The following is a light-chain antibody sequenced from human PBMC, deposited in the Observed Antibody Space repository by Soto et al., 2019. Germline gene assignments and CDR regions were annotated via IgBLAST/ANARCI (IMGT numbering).Light chain of an antibody. J-gene: IGLJ1*01. V-gene: IGLV1-44*01. Sequence: QSVLTQPPSASGTPGQRVTISCSGSNSNIGSNTVNWYQQLPGTAPKLLIYYHNLRPSGVPDRISGSKSGTSASLAISGLQSDDEADYYCEAWDDSLNGRVFGTGTKLTVL. CDR3: EAWDDSLNGRV. CDR2: YHN. CDR1: NSNIGSNT.